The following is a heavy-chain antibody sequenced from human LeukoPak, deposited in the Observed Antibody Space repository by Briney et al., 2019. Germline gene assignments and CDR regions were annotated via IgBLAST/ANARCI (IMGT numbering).Heavy chain of an antibody. CDR1: GGTFSSYA. D-gene: IGHD4-23*01. CDR3: AREYGGWRYEYFQH. J-gene: IGHJ1*01. V-gene: IGHV1-69*04. Sequence: GASVKVSCKASGGTFSSYAISWVRQAPGQGLEWMGRIIPILGIANYAQKFQGRVTITADKSTSTAYMELSSLRSEDTAVYYCAREYGGWRYEYFQHWGQGTLVTVSS. CDR2: IIPILGIA.